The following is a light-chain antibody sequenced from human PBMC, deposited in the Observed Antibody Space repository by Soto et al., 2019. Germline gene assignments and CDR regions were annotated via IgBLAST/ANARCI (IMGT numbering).Light chain of an antibody. CDR2: SDS. Sequence: QSALTQPPSASGTPGQRVTISCSGSRSNIGSHTVNWYQQLPGTAPKLLIYSDSQRPSGVPDRFSGSKSGTSASLAISGLQSEDEADYYCAAWSDSLDGRVFGGGTKLTVL. V-gene: IGLV1-44*01. J-gene: IGLJ3*02. CDR3: AAWSDSLDGRV. CDR1: RSNIGSHT.